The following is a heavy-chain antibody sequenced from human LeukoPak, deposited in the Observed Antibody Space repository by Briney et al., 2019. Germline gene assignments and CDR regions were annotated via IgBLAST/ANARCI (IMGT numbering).Heavy chain of an antibody. Sequence: TGGSLRLSCAASGFTLSSYWMSWVRQAPGKGLEWVANIKQDGSEKYYVDSVKGRFTISRDNAKNSLYLQMNSLRAEDTALYYCAKKVVVGATSPYSDFQDWGQGTLVTVPS. D-gene: IGHD1-26*01. J-gene: IGHJ1*01. CDR2: IKQDGSEK. CDR3: AKKVVVGATSPYSDFQD. V-gene: IGHV3-7*03. CDR1: GFTLSSYW.